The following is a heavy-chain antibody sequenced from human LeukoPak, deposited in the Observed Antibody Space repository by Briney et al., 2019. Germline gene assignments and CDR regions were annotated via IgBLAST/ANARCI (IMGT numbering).Heavy chain of an antibody. CDR1: GFTFSSHG. D-gene: IGHD3-22*01. CDR2: ISGSGDYT. J-gene: IGHJ4*02. CDR3: ARDKNYYDSSGRRKVTDY. Sequence: GGSLRLSCAASGFTFSSHGMSWVRQAPGKGLEWVSTISGSGDYTYYADSVKGRFTISRDNAKNSLYLQMNSLRAEDTAIYYCARDKNYYDSSGRRKVTDYWGQGTLVTVSS. V-gene: IGHV3-21*01.